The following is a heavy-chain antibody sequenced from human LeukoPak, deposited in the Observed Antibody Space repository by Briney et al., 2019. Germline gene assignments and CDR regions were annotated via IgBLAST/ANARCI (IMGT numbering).Heavy chain of an antibody. D-gene: IGHD3-16*01. CDR2: INPNSGGT. Sequence: ASVKVSCKASGYTFTGYYMHWVRQAPGQGLEWMGWINPNSGGTNYAQKFQGRVTMTRDTSISTAYMELSRLRSDDTAVYYCARDLGEAAYVDYWGQGTLVTVSS. CDR1: GYTFTGYY. J-gene: IGHJ4*02. CDR3: ARDLGEAAYVDY. V-gene: IGHV1-2*02.